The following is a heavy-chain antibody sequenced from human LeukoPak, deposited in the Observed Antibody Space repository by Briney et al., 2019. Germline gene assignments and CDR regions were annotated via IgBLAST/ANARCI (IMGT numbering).Heavy chain of an antibody. D-gene: IGHD6-19*01. V-gene: IGHV3-23*01. CDR1: GFTFSTYA. CDR3: AKLPVAGLYFDY. CDR2: ISSSGSST. Sequence: GGSLRLSCVASGFTFSTYAMSWVRQAPGKGLEWVSVISSSGSSTYYADSVKGRFTISRDNLKNTLYLQMNSLRAEDTAVYYCAKLPVAGLYFDYWGQGTLVTVSS. J-gene: IGHJ4*02.